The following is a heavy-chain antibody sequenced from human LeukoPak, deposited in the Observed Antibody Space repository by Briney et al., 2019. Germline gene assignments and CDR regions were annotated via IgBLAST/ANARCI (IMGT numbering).Heavy chain of an antibody. CDR3: ARGIVGANSYYYYYYGMDV. CDR2: MNPNSGNT. Sequence: ASVKVSCKASGYTFTGYYMHWVRQAPGQGLEWMGWMNPNSGNTGFAQKFQGRVTMTRNTSISTAYMELSSLRSEDTAVYYCARGIVGANSYYYYYYGMDVWGQGTTVTVSS. CDR1: GYTFTGYY. J-gene: IGHJ6*02. D-gene: IGHD1-26*01. V-gene: IGHV1-8*02.